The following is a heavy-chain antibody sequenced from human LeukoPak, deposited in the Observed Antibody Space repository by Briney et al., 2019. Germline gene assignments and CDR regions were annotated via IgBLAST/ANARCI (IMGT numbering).Heavy chain of an antibody. CDR3: ARELRYCSSSSCGFDY. D-gene: IGHD2-2*01. J-gene: IGHJ4*02. V-gene: IGHV4-30-4*08. CDR2: IYYSGST. CDR1: GGSISSGDYY. Sequence: SQTLSLTCTVSGGSISSGDYYWSWIRQPPGKGLEWIGYIYYSGSTYYNPSLKSRVTISVDTSKNQFSLKLSSVTAADTAVYYCARELRYCSSSSCGFDYWGQGTLVTVSS.